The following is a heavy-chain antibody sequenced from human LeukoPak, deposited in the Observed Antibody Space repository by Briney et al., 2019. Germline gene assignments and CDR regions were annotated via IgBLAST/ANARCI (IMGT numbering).Heavy chain of an antibody. J-gene: IGHJ4*02. CDR1: GGSISSYY. Sequence: SETLSLICTVSGGSISSYYWSWIRQPAGKGLEWIGRIYSSGSTNYNPSLKSRVTMSVDTSKNQFSLKLSSVTAADTAVYYCAREAYYYDSSGYRKFDYWGQGTLVTVSS. CDR2: IYSSGST. V-gene: IGHV4-4*07. D-gene: IGHD3-22*01. CDR3: AREAYYYDSSGYRKFDY.